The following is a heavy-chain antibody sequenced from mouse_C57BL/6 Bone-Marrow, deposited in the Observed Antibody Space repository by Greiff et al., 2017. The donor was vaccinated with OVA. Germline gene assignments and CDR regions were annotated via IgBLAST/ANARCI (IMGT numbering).Heavy chain of an antibody. J-gene: IGHJ2*01. CDR3: ARYYYGSSYVRNYFDY. V-gene: IGHV1-64*01. CDR2: IHPNSGST. Sequence: VQLQQPGAELVKPGASVKLSCKASGYTFTSYWMHWVKQRPGQGLEWIGMIHPNSGSTNYNEKFKSKATLTVDKSSSTAYMQLSSLTSEDSAVYYCARYYYGSSYVRNYFDYWGQGTTLTVSS. D-gene: IGHD1-1*01. CDR1: GYTFTSYW.